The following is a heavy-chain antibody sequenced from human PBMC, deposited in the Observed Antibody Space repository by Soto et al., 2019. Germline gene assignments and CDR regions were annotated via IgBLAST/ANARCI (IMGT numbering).Heavy chain of an antibody. CDR2: ILSDEINK. Sequence: QVQLVESGGGVVQPGRSLRLSCAASGFTFSNYAMHWVRQAPGKGLEWVAAILSDEINKYSADSVKGRFTISRVNSTHTLYLQMNSLRPEDTAVYYCAIIATSGGGDAFDIWGQGTMVTVSS. CDR1: GFTFSNYA. J-gene: IGHJ3*02. D-gene: IGHD6-13*01. CDR3: AIIATSGGGDAFDI. V-gene: IGHV3-30-3*01.